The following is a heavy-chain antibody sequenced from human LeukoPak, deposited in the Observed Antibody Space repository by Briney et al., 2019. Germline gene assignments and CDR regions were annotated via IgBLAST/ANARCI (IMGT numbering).Heavy chain of an antibody. CDR2: IYYSGST. CDR1: GGSISSYY. J-gene: IGHJ5*02. Sequence: SETLSLTCTVSGGSISSYYWSWIRQPPGKGLEWIGYIYYSGSTNYKPSLKSRATISVDTSKNQFSLKLSSVTAADTAVYYCARGGYYGSGNDFRFDPWGQGTLVTVSS. D-gene: IGHD3-10*01. V-gene: IGHV4-59*01. CDR3: ARGGYYGSGNDFRFDP.